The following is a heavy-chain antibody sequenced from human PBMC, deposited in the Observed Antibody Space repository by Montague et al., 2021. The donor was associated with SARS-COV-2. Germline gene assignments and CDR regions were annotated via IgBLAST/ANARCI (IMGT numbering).Heavy chain of an antibody. V-gene: IGHV4-39*01. CDR1: AGAIRDTDYF. D-gene: IGHD3-16*01. Sequence: SDTLSLTCTVSAGAIRDTDYFWGWFRQPPGKGLEWIGSIYYSGTTYHNPSLKSRVTISVDTSKNQFSLKLSSVTAADTAVYFCARHRDNLGSLNWFAPWGQGTLVTVSS. CDR2: IYYSGTT. CDR3: ARHRDNLGSLNWFAP. J-gene: IGHJ5*02.